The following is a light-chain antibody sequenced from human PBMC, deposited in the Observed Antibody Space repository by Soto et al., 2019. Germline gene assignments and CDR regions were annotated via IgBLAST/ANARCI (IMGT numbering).Light chain of an antibody. CDR3: QHSHSAPWT. Sequence: EVTQSPACLSASVGDRVTITCRASQGISSYLAXYRQKRGEAAKLLIYAASTLQRGVPSRFSGGGSGTDFTLTISSLQPEDFATYSCQHSHSAPWTFCQGTQV. CDR2: AAS. CDR1: QGISSY. J-gene: IGKJ1*01. V-gene: IGKV1-9*01.